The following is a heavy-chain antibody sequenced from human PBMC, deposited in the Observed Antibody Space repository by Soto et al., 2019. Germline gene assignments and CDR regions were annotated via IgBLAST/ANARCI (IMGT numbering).Heavy chain of an antibody. V-gene: IGHV1-18*01. D-gene: IGHD2-2*01. CDR1: GYTFVSYG. J-gene: IGHJ6*02. CDR3: ARGAPARTQVQSYQYGCGMDV. CDR2: ISGHNGNT. Sequence: QVQLVQSGAEVKKPGASVKVSCKASGYTFVSYGITWVRPAPGQGLEWMGWISGHNGNTSYAPKFKGRATMTTDTAPSIADMEVGTPKSDDTAVYSCARGAPARTQVQSYQYGCGMDVWGQGTTVTVSS.